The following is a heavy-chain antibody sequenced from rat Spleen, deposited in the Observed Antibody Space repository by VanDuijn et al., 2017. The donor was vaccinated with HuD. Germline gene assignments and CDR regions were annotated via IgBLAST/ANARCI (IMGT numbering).Heavy chain of an antibody. Sequence: EVRRWCYDGGFVQRVRSLQISCAPLGLNLSVLLWAWVHQAPKKGLEWFASISYEGSSTYYGDSVKGRLTVSRDDAKRILYLQMDSLRSEDTATYYCARRQFGGGYVMNAWGQGASVTVSS. CDR2: ISYEGSST. CDR1: GLNLSVLL. D-gene: IGHD4-3*01. V-gene: IGHV5-22*01. J-gene: IGHJ4*01. CDR3: ARRQFGGGYVMNA.